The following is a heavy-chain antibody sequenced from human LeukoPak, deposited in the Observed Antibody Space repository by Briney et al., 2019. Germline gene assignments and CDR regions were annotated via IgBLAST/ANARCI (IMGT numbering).Heavy chain of an antibody. J-gene: IGHJ4*02. D-gene: IGHD2-2*01. Sequence: KPGGSLRLSCAASGFTFSDYYMSWIRQAPGKGLEWVSYISSSGSTIYYAVSVKGRFTISRDNAKNSLYLQMNSLRADDTAVYYCATDHPIVVVPAAQPDYFDYGGQGTLVTVSS. CDR3: ATDHPIVVVPAAQPDYFDY. CDR2: ISSSGSTI. V-gene: IGHV3-11*01. CDR1: GFTFSDYY.